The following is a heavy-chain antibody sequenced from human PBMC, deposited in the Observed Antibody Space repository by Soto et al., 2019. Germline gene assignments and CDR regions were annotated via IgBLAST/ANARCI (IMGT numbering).Heavy chain of an antibody. CDR2: VYYSGTT. CDR1: GGSINDYY. D-gene: IGHD3-10*02. Sequence: SETLSLTCTVSGGSINDYYWSWIRQPPGKGLEWIGYVYYSGTTNYNPSLNSRVTISVDTSKKQFSLKLSSVTAADQAVYYCAKGRIHLCDPFDYGGQGTVDPVPP. V-gene: IGHV4-59*01. J-gene: IGHJ4*02. CDR3: AKGRIHLCDPFDY.